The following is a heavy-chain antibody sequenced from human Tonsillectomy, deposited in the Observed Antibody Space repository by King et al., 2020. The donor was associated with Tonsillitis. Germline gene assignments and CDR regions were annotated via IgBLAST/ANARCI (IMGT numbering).Heavy chain of an antibody. CDR3: TTDRGIAVRPIFDS. CDR1: GFTFRNAW. V-gene: IGHV3-15*01. CDR2: IKSKSAGGTT. D-gene: IGHD6-6*01. Sequence: VQLVESGGDLVKPGGSLRLSCAASGFTFRNAWMSWSRQASGKGLEWVGRIKSKSAGGTTDYPAPVKGRFTISRDDSKNTLYLQMNSLETEDTAVYYCTTDRGIAVRPIFDSWGQGTLVTVSS. J-gene: IGHJ4*02.